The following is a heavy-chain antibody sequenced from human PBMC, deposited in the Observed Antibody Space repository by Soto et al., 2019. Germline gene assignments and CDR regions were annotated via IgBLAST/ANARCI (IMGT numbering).Heavy chain of an antibody. D-gene: IGHD6-19*01. CDR2: IIPILGTA. V-gene: IGHV1-69*01. CDR1: GGTFDIFS. Sequence: QVQLVQSGAEVKKPGSSVKVSCKASGGTFDIFSISWVRQAPGQGLEWMGGIIPILGTAEYSQKFQGRVTITADESTSTSYMELSSLRFEDTAVYYCAKENRDDDSGWYSSTDWFDPWGQGTLVTVSS. J-gene: IGHJ5*02. CDR3: AKENRDDDSGWYSSTDWFDP.